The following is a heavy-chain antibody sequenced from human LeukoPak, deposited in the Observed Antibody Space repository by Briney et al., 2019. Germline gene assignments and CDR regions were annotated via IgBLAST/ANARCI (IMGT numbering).Heavy chain of an antibody. Sequence: SETLSLTCTVSGGSISSSSYYWGWIRQPPGKGLEWIGSIYYSGSTYYNPPLKSRVTISVDTSKNQFSLKLSSVTAADTAVYYCARDHYYDSSGYYGPNAFDIWGQGTMVTVSS. V-gene: IGHV4-39*07. D-gene: IGHD3-22*01. CDR3: ARDHYYDSSGYYGPNAFDI. CDR1: GGSISSSSYY. J-gene: IGHJ3*02. CDR2: IYYSGST.